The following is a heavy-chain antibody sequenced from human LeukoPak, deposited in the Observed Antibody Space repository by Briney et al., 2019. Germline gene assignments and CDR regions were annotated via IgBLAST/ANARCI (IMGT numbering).Heavy chain of an antibody. V-gene: IGHV1-2*02. CDR3: ARGLAVLRYFDWLLEYYFDY. D-gene: IGHD3-9*01. CDR2: INPNSGGT. Sequence: ASVKVSCKASGYTFTGYCIHWVRQAPGQGLEWMGWINPNSGGTNYAQKFQGRVTMTRDTSISTAYMELSRLRSDDTAVYYCARGLAVLRYFDWLLEYYFDYWGRGTLVTVSS. J-gene: IGHJ4*02. CDR1: GYTFTGYC.